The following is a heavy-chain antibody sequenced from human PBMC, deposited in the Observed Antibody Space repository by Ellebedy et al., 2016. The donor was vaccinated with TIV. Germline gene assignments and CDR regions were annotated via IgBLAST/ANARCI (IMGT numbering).Heavy chain of an antibody. V-gene: IGHV4-39*01. CDR2: VYHSGSP. J-gene: IGHJ4*02. D-gene: IGHD3-9*01. CDR1: GGSISNSDYY. CDR3: ARIDSWQPIDD. Sequence: MPSETLSLTCTVSGGSISNSDYYWNWIRQPPGKGLEWIGSVYHSGSPYYNPSFKSRVTLSADTSKNQFSLNLRTVTAADTAVYYCARIDSWQPIDDWGQGILVTVSS.